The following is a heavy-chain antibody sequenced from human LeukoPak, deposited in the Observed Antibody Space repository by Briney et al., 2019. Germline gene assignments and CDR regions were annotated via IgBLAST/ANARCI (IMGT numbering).Heavy chain of an antibody. D-gene: IGHD6-19*01. CDR3: ARDFAYSSGWSQTYYFDY. CDR2: INPSGGST. Sequence: ASVKVSCKASGYTFTSYYMHWVRQAPGQGLEWMGIINPSGGSTSCAQKFQGRVTMTREMSTSTVYMELSSLRSEDTAVYYCARDFAYSSGWSQTYYFDYWGQGTLVTVSS. CDR1: GYTFTSYY. J-gene: IGHJ4*02. V-gene: IGHV1-46*01.